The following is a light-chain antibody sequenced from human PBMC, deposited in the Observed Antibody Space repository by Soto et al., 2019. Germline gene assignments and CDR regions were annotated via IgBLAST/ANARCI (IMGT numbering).Light chain of an antibody. CDR3: QSYNDFPRS. V-gene: IGKV1-5*03. J-gene: IGKJ1*01. CDR1: ESISSW. CDR2: KAS. Sequence: DIQMTQSPSTLSASVGDRVTITCRASESISSWLAWYQHKPGKAPKRLIYKASTLESGVPSRFSGSGSGTEFTLTISSLQPDDFATYYCQSYNDFPRSFGPGTKVDI.